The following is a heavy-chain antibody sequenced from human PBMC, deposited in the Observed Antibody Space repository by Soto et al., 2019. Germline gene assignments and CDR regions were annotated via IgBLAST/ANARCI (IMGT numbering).Heavy chain of an antibody. CDR2: ISAYNGNT. J-gene: IGHJ4*02. CDR1: GNTLPSKV. V-gene: IGHV1-18*01. Sequence: QVQLVQSGAEVKKPGPSGKFSSRVLGNTLPSKVSTWGRRAPGQGLEWMGWISAYNGNTNYAQKLQGRVTMTTDTSTSTAYMELRSLRSDDTAVYYCARDLTPPDYWGQGTLVTVSS. CDR3: ARDLTPPDY.